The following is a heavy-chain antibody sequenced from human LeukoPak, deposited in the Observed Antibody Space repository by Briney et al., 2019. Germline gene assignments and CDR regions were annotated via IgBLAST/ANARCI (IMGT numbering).Heavy chain of an antibody. CDR3: ARDPREWGLPYFDC. CDR2: ISSSSTTI. V-gene: IGHV3-48*01. D-gene: IGHD1-26*01. Sequence: GGSLRLSCAASGFTFSRYTMNWVRQAPGKGLEWISDISSSSTTIHYADSVKGRFTISRDNAKNSLYLQMNNLRAEDTAVYYCARDPREWGLPYFDCWGQGTLVTVSS. CDR1: GFTFSRYT. J-gene: IGHJ4*02.